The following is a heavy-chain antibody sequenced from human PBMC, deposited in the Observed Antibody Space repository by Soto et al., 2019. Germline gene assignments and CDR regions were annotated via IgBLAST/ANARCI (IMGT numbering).Heavy chain of an antibody. J-gene: IGHJ4*02. CDR1: GFTFDNFA. V-gene: IGHV3-23*01. D-gene: IGHD3-22*01. CDR2: ISGGGGGK. Sequence: EVRLLESGGGLEQPGGSLRLSCTTSGFTFDNFAMSWVRQAPGRGLEWVSAISGGGGGKYYADPVKGRFIISRDNSKNTVYLQLNGLRTEDTAVYYCAKDVHYDSSGGLDYWGQGTLVTVSS. CDR3: AKDVHYDSSGGLDY.